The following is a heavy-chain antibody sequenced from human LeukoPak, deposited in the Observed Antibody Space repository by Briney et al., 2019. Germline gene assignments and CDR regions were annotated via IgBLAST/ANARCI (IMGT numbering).Heavy chain of an antibody. CDR3: ARRKSQTGGTFSVRTRNGWMDY. D-gene: IGHD2-2*01. CDR1: GGSFSGYY. Sequence: PSETLSLTCAVYGGSFSGYYWSWIRQPPGKGLEWIGEINHSGSTNYNPSLKSRVTISVDTSKNQFSLKLSSVTAADTAVYYCARRKSQTGGTFSVRTRNGWMDYWGQGTLVTVSS. CDR2: INHSGST. J-gene: IGHJ4*02. V-gene: IGHV4-34*01.